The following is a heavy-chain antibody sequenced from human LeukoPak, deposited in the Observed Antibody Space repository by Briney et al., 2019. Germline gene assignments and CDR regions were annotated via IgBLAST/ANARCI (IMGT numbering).Heavy chain of an antibody. V-gene: IGHV3-49*04. J-gene: IGHJ6*03. D-gene: IGHD3-3*01. CDR1: GFTFGDYA. CDR2: IRSKAYGGTT. Sequence: GGSLRLSCTASGFTFGDYAMSWVRQAPGKGLEWVGFIRSKAYGGTTEYAASVKGRFTISRDDSKSIAYLQMNSLKTEDTAVYYCTRDYTDYDFWSGYGSYYYMDVWGKGTTVTVSS. CDR3: TRDYTDYDFWSGYGSYYYMDV.